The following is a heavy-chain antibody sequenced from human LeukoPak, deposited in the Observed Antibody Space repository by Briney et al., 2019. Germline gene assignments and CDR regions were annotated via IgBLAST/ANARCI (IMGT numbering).Heavy chain of an antibody. J-gene: IGHJ4*02. V-gene: IGHV1-69*13. Sequence: GASVKVSSKASGGTFSSYAISWVRQAPGQGLEWMGGVIPIFGTANYAQKFQGRVTITADESTGTAYLELSSLRSEDTAVYYCARDLRGVGGTTVVTPEFDYWGQGTLVTVSS. CDR2: VIPIFGTA. D-gene: IGHD4-23*01. CDR3: ARDLRGVGGTTVVTPEFDY. CDR1: GGTFSSYA.